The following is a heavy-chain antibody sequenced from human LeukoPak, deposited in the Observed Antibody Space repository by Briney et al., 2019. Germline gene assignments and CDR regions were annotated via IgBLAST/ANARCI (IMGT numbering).Heavy chain of an antibody. CDR1: GFTFSRHA. CDR3: AARNGGPYYFDY. CDR2: ITGRGGTT. D-gene: IGHD7-27*01. V-gene: IGHV3-23*01. J-gene: IGHJ4*02. Sequence: GGSLRLSCEASGFTFSRHAMTWVRQAPGKGLEWVSSITGRGGTTYYADSVRGRSTISRDNSKNTVYLQMNSLRAEDTAVYYCAARNGGPYYFDYWGRGTLVTVSS.